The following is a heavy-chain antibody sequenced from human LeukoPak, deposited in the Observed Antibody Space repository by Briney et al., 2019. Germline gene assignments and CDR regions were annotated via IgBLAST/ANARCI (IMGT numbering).Heavy chain of an antibody. D-gene: IGHD2-15*01. Sequence: GGSLRLSCAASGFTFREYSMSWVRQAPGKGLEWVSNIRSNGGDTYYTDSVKGRFTISRDNSKNTLYLEMNSLRAEDTAVYYCAKGGYTTWFDPWGQGALVTVSS. CDR2: IRSNGGDT. J-gene: IGHJ5*02. V-gene: IGHV3-23*01. CDR3: AKGGYTTWFDP. CDR1: GFTFREYS.